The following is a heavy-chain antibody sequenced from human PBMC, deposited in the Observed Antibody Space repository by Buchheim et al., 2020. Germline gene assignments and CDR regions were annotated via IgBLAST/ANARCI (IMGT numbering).Heavy chain of an antibody. CDR2: IYYRGST. J-gene: IGHJ4*02. V-gene: IGHV4-39*01. D-gene: IGHD1-26*01. Sequence: QLQLQESGSGLVKPSETLSLTCTVSGGSISSPIFNWGWIRQPPGKVLEWVGSIYYRGSTYFNPSLKSRVTISVDSSKHQFSLKLTSMTAAHTAVYYCAGVEVGSTRPFDYWGQGTL. CDR1: GGSISSPIFN. CDR3: AGVEVGSTRPFDY.